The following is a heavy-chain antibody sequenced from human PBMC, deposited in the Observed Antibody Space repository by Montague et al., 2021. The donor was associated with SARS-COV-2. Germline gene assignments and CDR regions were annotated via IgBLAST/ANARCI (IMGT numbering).Heavy chain of an antibody. J-gene: IGHJ6*02. CDR2: IFYNGGT. CDR3: SRGSYRYSHNYYYAMDV. V-gene: IGHV4-31*03. Sequence: TLSLTCIVSGGSISSGGSLWTWFRHLPGKGLEWIGYIFYNGGTDYNPSLKSRVNIAVDTTKNQFSLRLSSVTAADTAVYYCSRGSYRYSHNYYYAMDVWGQGTTVIVSS. CDR1: GGSISSGGSL. D-gene: IGHD4-11*01.